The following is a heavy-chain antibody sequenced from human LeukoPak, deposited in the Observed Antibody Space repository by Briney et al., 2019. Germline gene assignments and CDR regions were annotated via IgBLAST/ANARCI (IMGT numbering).Heavy chain of an antibody. CDR3: ARGPYSYDSSGAFDI. Sequence: PSETLSLTCAVYGGSFSGDFWSWIRQSPGKGLEWIGEIKHDGSTTYNPSLESRVTISVDTSKNQFSLKLSSVTAADTAVYFCARGPYSYDSSGAFDIWGQGTMVTVSS. V-gene: IGHV4-34*01. CDR1: GGSFSGDF. J-gene: IGHJ3*02. CDR2: IKHDGST. D-gene: IGHD3-22*01.